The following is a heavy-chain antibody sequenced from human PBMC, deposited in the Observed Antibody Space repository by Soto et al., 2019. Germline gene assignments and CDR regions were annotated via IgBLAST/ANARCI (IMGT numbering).Heavy chain of an antibody. D-gene: IGHD6-19*01. CDR1: GGSISSYY. J-gene: IGHJ3*02. V-gene: IGHV4-59*01. CDR3: ASFIQQWLANDAFDI. CDR2: IYYSGST. Sequence: QVQLQESGPGLVKPSETLSLTCTVSGGSISSYYWSWIRQPPGKGLEWIGYIYYSGSTNYNPSLKSRVTISVDTSKNQFSLKLSSVTAADTAVYYFASFIQQWLANDAFDIWGQGTMVTVSS.